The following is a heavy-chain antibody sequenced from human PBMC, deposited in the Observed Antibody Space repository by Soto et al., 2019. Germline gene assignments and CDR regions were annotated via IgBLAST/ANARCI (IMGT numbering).Heavy chain of an antibody. CDR3: ARTDCSGGSCYHTSTTGAFDI. J-gene: IGHJ3*02. CDR1: GFTVSSNY. Sequence: GGSLRLSCAASGFTVSSNYMSWVRQAPGKGLEWVSVIYSGGSTYYADSVKGRFTISRDNSKNTLYLQMNSLRAEDTAVYYCARTDCSGGSCYHTSTTGAFDIWGQGTMVTVSS. CDR2: IYSGGST. V-gene: IGHV3-66*01. D-gene: IGHD2-15*01.